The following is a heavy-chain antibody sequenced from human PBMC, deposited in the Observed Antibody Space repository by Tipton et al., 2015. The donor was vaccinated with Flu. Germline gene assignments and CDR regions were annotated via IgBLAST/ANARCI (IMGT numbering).Heavy chain of an antibody. CDR3: ASFATIFGVVTEYYFDY. CDR1: GYTFTSYG. D-gene: IGHD3-3*01. CDR2: ISAYNGNT. J-gene: IGHJ4*02. Sequence: QLVQSGAEVKKPGASVKVSCKASGYTFTSYGISWVRQAPGQGLEWMGWISAYNGNTNYAQKLQGRVTMTTDTSTSTAYMELRSLRSDDTAVYYCASFATIFGVVTEYYFDYWGQGTLVPVSS. V-gene: IGHV1-18*01.